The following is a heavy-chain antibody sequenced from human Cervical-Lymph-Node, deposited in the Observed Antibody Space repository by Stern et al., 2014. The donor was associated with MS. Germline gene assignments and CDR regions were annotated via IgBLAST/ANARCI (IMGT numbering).Heavy chain of an antibody. CDR3: ARGRVDLIRALGI. V-gene: IGHV1-8*01. D-gene: IGHD3-16*01. CDR1: GYTFTSYD. CDR2: MNPTSGNT. Sequence: VQLVESGAEVKKPGASVTVSCKASGYTFTSYDINWVRQATGPGLAWMGWMNPTSGNTGYGQNFQGRVTMTRNTSISTAYMELRSLRSDDTGVYYCARGRVDLIRALGIWGQGTMVTVSS. J-gene: IGHJ3*02.